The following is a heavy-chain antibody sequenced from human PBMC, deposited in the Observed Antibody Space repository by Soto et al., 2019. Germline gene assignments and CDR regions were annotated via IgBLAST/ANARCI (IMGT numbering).Heavy chain of an antibody. D-gene: IGHD5-12*01. CDR3: ARQVIGMATITGYYYYYYGMDV. J-gene: IGHJ6*02. CDR2: IYPGDSDT. CDR1: GYSFTSYW. V-gene: IGHV5-51*01. Sequence: GESLKISCKGSGYSFTSYWIGWVRQMPGKGLEWMGIIYPGDSDTRYSPSFQGQVTISADKSISTAYLQWSSLKASDTATYYCARQVIGMATITGYYYYYYGMDVWGQGTTVTVSS.